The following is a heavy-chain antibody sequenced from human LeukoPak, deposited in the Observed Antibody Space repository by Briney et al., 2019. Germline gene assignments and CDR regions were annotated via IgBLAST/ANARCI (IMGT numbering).Heavy chain of an antibody. D-gene: IGHD1/OR15-1a*01. Sequence: GGSLRLSCATSGFSFSDNYMSWIRQAPGKGLQWLSYISGDGYDINYADSVKRRFTVASDNAKNALYLQMNSLGVEDTAIYYCATKAREAPEWGQGTLVTVSS. V-gene: IGHV3-11*01. CDR1: GFSFSDNY. J-gene: IGHJ4*02. CDR2: ISGDGYDI. CDR3: ATKAREAPE.